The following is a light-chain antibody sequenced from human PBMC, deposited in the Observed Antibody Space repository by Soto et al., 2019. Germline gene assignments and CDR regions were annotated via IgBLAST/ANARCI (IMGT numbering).Light chain of an antibody. V-gene: IGLV1-40*01. J-gene: IGLJ2*01. CDR1: SSNIGSFYD. Sequence: QPVLTQPPSVSGAPGQRVTIPCTGSSSNIGSFYDVHWYQQLPGTVPKLLIYGDNNRPLGVPDRFSGSKSGTSASLAITGLQPEDEADYYCQSYDNSLSHVVFGGGTKLTVL. CDR3: QSYDNSLSHVV. CDR2: GDN.